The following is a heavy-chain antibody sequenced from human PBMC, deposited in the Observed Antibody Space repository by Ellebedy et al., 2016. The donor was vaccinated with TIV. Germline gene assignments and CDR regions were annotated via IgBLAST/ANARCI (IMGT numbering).Heavy chain of an antibody. J-gene: IGHJ6*02. CDR1: GGSFSDFY. V-gene: IGHV4-34*01. CDR2: INPSGST. CDR3: ARSKISYYYYGLDV. Sequence: MPSETLSLTCAVYGGSFSDFYWNWIRQPPGKGLQWIGEINPSGSTTYNPFLRSRVSMSLDTSKNQFSLKLSSVIAADTAVYYCARSKISYYYYGLDVWGQGTTVTVSS.